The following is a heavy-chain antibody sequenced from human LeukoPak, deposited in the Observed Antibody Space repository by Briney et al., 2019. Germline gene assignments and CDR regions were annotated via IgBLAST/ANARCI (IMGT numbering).Heavy chain of an antibody. D-gene: IGHD6-19*01. Sequence: PGGSLRLSCTASGFTFGSFWMHWVRQAPGKGLEWVANINQDGSDIKYADPVKGRFTISRDNAKDSLYLQMNILRAEDTAVYYCARDFPGIAVAGTRPLDYRGQGTLVTVSS. CDR2: INQDGSDI. V-gene: IGHV3-7*03. CDR1: GFTFGSFW. J-gene: IGHJ4*02. CDR3: ARDFPGIAVAGTRPLDY.